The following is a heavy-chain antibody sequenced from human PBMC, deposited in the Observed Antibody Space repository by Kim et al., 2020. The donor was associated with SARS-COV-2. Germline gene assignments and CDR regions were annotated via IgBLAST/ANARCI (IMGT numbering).Heavy chain of an antibody. CDR1: GFTFTSSA. CDR3: AADCQASGSSSGYYYEDRYFQH. V-gene: IGHV1-58*01. Sequence: SVKVSCKASGFTFTSSAVQWVRQARGQRLEWIGWIVVGSGNTNYAQKFQERVTITRDMSTSTAYMELSSLRSEDTAVYYCAADCQASGSSSGYYYEDRYFQHWGQGTLVTVSS. CDR2: IVVGSGNT. D-gene: IGHD3-22*01. J-gene: IGHJ1*01.